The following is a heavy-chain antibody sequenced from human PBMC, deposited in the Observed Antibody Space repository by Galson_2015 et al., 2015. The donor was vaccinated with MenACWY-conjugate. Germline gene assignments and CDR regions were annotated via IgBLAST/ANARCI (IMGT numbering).Heavy chain of an antibody. V-gene: IGHV3-23*01. CDR3: ARSVGSGWKYYFDS. D-gene: IGHD6-19*01. CDR2: IGVSGHST. J-gene: IGHJ4*02. Sequence: SLRLSCAASGFTFSSYAMSWVRQAPGTGLEWVSDIGVSGHSTYYADSVKGRFTISRDNSKNTLYVQMNSLRAEDPAVYYCARSVGSGWKYYFDSWGQGTLVTVSS. CDR1: GFTFSSYA.